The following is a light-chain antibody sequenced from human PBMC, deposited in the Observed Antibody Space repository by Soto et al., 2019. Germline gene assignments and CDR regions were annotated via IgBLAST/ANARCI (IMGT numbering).Light chain of an antibody. J-gene: IGLJ2*01. CDR1: STDVGGYNY. CDR2: GVT. Sequence: QSVLTQPPSTSGSPGQSVTISCTGTSTDVGGYNYVSWYQQHPGKAPKLIIYGVTKRPSGVPDRFSGTKSGNTASLTVSGLQAEDEADYYCSSYAASNNLVFGGGTKLTVL. CDR3: SSYAASNNLV. V-gene: IGLV2-8*01.